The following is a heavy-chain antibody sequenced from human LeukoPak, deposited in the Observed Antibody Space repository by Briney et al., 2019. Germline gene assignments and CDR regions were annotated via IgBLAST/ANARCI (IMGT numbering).Heavy chain of an antibody. CDR2: SYSDSNT. D-gene: IGHD1-1*01. CDR3: ARGNWNDDERLAY. J-gene: IGHJ4*02. V-gene: IGHV3-53*01. Sequence: GGSLRLSCTASGFTVSNNYMSWVRQAPGKGLEWVSISYSDSNTNYADSVKGRFTISRDTSQNTLSLQMNSLRAEDTAVYYCARGNWNDDERLAYWGQGTLVTVSS. CDR1: GFTVSNNY.